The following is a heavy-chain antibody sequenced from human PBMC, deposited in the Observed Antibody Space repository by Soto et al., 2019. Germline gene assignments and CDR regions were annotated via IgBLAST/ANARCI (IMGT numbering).Heavy chain of an antibody. Sequence: QVPLVQSGAEVKKPGASLKVSCKASGYTFTSFGISWVRQAPGQGLEWMGWISAYNGNTNYAQKFQGRVTLPTDTATGTAYMERRSLRCDDTAVYYCEREWIAAAFAYWGHGTPVTVSS. V-gene: IGHV1-18*01. CDR3: EREWIAAAFAY. D-gene: IGHD2-15*01. J-gene: IGHJ4*01. CDR2: ISAYNGNT. CDR1: GYTFTSFG.